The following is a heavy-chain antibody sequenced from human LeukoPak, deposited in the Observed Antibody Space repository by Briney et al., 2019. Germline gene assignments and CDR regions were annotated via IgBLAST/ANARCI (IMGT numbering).Heavy chain of an antibody. CDR2: IYTSGST. J-gene: IGHJ3*02. D-gene: IGHD2-21*02. CDR1: GGSISSYY. CDR3: ARRLCGGDCYSNDAFDI. V-gene: IGHV4-4*07. Sequence: SETLSLTCTVSGGSISSYYWSWIRQPAGKGLEWIGRIYTSGSTNYNLSLKSRVTTSVDTSKSQLSLKLSSVTAADTAVYYCARRLCGGDCYSNDAFDIWGQGTMVTVSS.